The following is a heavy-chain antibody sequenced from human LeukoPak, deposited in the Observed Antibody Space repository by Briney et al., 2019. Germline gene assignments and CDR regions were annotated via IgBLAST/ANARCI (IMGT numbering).Heavy chain of an antibody. CDR2: IYGSGST. Sequence: SETLSLTCTVSSGSISSYYWSWIRQPPGKGLEWIGYIYGSGSTNYNPSLESRVTISLDTSKNQFSLELRSVTAADTAVYYCARHRGDGFDYWGQGTLVTVSS. D-gene: IGHD3-16*01. V-gene: IGHV4-59*08. CDR1: SGSISSYY. J-gene: IGHJ4*02. CDR3: ARHRGDGFDY.